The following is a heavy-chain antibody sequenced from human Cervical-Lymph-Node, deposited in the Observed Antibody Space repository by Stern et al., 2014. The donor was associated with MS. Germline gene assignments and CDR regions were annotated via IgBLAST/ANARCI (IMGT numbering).Heavy chain of an antibody. CDR2: ISAYNGNT. V-gene: IGHV1-18*01. Sequence: VQLVESGGEVKKPGASVKVSCKASGYNTTSYGFTWVRQAPGQVLEWMGWISAYNGNTNYAQKFQGRVTMTTDTSTSTAYMEVRSLRSDDTAVYYCATFISAAGTFNHWGQGTLVTVSS. J-gene: IGHJ4*02. CDR1: GYNTTSYG. D-gene: IGHD6-13*01. CDR3: ATFISAAGTFNH.